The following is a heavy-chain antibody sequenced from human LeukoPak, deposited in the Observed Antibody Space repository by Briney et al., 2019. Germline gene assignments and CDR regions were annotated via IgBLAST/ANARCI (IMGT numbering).Heavy chain of an antibody. Sequence: GESLKISCKGSGYSFTSYWIGWVRQMPGKGLEWMGISYPGDSDTRYSPSFQGQVTISADKSISTAYLQWSSLKASDTAMYYCARPHYYDSSGYYYFDYWGQGTLVTVSS. J-gene: IGHJ4*02. CDR2: SYPGDSDT. D-gene: IGHD3-22*01. V-gene: IGHV5-51*01. CDR1: GYSFTSYW. CDR3: ARPHYYDSSGYYYFDY.